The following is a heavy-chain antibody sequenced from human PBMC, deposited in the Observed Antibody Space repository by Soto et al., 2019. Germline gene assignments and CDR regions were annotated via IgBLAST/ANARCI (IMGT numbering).Heavy chain of an antibody. J-gene: IGHJ4*02. V-gene: IGHV1-18*01. D-gene: IGHD1-26*01. CDR3: ARDLGGSYYAPVDY. Sequence: QVQLVQSGAEVKKPGASVKVSCKASGYTFTSYGISWVRQAPGQGLEWMGWISAYNGNTKYAQKLQGRVTTTTDTPTSTADVELRSLRSDDTAVYYCARDLGGSYYAPVDYWGQGTLVTVSS. CDR1: GYTFTSYG. CDR2: ISAYNGNT.